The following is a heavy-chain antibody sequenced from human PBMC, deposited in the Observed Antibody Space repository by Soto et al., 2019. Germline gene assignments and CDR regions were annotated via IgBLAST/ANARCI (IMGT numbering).Heavy chain of an antibody. CDR2: ISAYNGNT. J-gene: IGHJ6*02. CDR1: GYTFTSYG. D-gene: IGHD6-19*01. V-gene: IGHV1-18*01. Sequence: ASVKVSCKASGYTFTSYGITWVRQAPGQGLEWMGWISAYNGNTNYAQKLQGRVTMTTDTSTSTAYMELRSLRSDDTAVYYCARQYSSGWYGYYYGMDVWGQGTTVTVSS. CDR3: ARQYSSGWYGYYYGMDV.